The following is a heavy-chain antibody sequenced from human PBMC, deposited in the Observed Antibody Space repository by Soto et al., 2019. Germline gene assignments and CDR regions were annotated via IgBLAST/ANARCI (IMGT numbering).Heavy chain of an antibody. Sequence: EVQLVESGGGLVKPGGSLRLSCAASGFTFSSYSMNWVRQAPGKGLEWVSSISSSSSYIHYADSVKGRFTISRDNAKNSLYLQMNSLRAEDTAVYYCARGSQFADYWGQGTLVTVSS. J-gene: IGHJ4*02. CDR2: ISSSSSYI. V-gene: IGHV3-21*01. D-gene: IGHD3-10*01. CDR1: GFTFSSYS. CDR3: ARGSQFADY.